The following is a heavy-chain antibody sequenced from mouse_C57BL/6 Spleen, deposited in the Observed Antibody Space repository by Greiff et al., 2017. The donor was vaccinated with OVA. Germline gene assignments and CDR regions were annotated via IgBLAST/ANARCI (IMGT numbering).Heavy chain of an antibody. D-gene: IGHD2-3*01. CDR3: VGIYDGYSSWFAY. J-gene: IGHJ3*01. CDR1: GYTFTSYW. V-gene: IGHV1-69*01. CDR2: IDPSDSYT. Sequence: QVQLQQPGAELVMPGASVKLSCKASGYTFTSYWMHWVKQRPGQGLEWIGEIDPSDSYTNYNKKFKGKSTLTVAKSSSTAYMQLSSLTSEDSAVYYCVGIYDGYSSWFAYWGQGTLVTVSA.